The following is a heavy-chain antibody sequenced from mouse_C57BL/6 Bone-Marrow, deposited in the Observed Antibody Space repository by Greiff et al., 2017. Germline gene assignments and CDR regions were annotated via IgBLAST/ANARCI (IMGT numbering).Heavy chain of an antibody. CDR3: ARSHYSNYGAWFAY. D-gene: IGHD2-5*01. CDR2: INPYNGGT. V-gene: IGHV1-19*01. J-gene: IGHJ3*01. Sequence: EVKLVESGPVLVKPGASVKMSCKASGYTFTDYYMNWVKQSHGKSLEWIGVINPYNGGTSYNQKFKGKATLTVDKSSSTAYMELNSLTSEDSAVYYCARSHYSNYGAWFAYWGQGTLVTVSA. CDR1: GYTFTDYY.